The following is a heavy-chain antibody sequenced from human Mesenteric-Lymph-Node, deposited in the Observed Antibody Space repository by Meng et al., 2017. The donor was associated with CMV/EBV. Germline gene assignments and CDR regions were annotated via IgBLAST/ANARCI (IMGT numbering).Heavy chain of an antibody. CDR3: ARGVFLMSSGHYFDH. J-gene: IGHJ4*02. V-gene: IGHV3-21*01. CDR1: GFTFSSYS. D-gene: IGHD3-22*01. Sequence: GESLKISCAASGFTFSSYSMNWVRQAPGKGLEWVSSISSSSSYIYYADSVKGRFTISRDNAKNSLYLQMNSLRAEDTAVYYCARGVFLMSSGHYFDHWGQGSLVTVSS. CDR2: ISSSSSYI.